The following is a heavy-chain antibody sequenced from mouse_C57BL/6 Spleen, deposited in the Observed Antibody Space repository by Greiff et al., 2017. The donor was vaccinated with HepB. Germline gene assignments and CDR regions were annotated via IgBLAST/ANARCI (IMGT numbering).Heavy chain of an antibody. CDR1: GFTFTDYY. CDR3: ARFSELGTPDY. CDR2: IRNKANGYTT. J-gene: IGHJ2*01. V-gene: IGHV7-3*01. Sequence: EVQRVESGGGLVQPGGSLSLSCAASGFTFTDYYMSWVRQPPGKALEWLGFIRNKANGYTTEYSASVKGRFTISRDNSQSILYLQMNALRAEDSATYYCARFSELGTPDYWGQGTTLTVSS. D-gene: IGHD4-1*01.